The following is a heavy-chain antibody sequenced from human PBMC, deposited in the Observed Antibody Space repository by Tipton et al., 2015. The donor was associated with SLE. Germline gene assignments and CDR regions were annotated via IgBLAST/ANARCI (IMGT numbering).Heavy chain of an antibody. V-gene: IGHV4-38-2*01. Sequence: LTCAVSNYSISSNYYWGWIRQPPGKGLEWIGSIYHSGNTYYNPSLKSRVTMSVDTPKNQFSLKLSSVTAADTAVYYCARGIVVDIWGQGTMVTVSS. CDR3: ARGIVVDI. D-gene: IGHD2-21*01. CDR1: NYSISSNYY. CDR2: IYHSGNT. J-gene: IGHJ3*02.